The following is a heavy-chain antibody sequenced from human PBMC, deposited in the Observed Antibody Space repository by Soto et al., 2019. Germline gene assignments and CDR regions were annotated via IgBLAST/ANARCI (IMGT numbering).Heavy chain of an antibody. CDR1: GGTFSSYA. J-gene: IGHJ6*02. D-gene: IGHD5-18*01. CDR3: ARDPQWLPYYYCGMDV. CDR2: IIPIFGTA. Sequence: SVKVSCKASGGTFSSYAISWVRQAPGQGLEWMGGIIPIFGTANYAQKFQGRVTITADKSTSTAYMELSSLRSEDTAVYYCARDPQWLPYYYCGMDVWGQGTTVTVSS. V-gene: IGHV1-69*06.